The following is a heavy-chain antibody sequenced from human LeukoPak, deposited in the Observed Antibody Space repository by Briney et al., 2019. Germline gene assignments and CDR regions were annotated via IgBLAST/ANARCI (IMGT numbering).Heavy chain of an antibody. CDR1: GYRFNSYG. Sequence: ASVKVSCKVSGYRFNSYGITGVRQAPGQGVEWMGWISGYNGNTNYAQKFQGRVTMSTDTSTTTAYMDLRSLRSDDTAVYYCARDACITTSCPRPMSDAFGVWGQGTMVTVSS. D-gene: IGHD2-2*01. J-gene: IGHJ3*01. V-gene: IGHV1-18*01. CDR2: ISGYNGNT. CDR3: ARDACITTSCPRPMSDAFGV.